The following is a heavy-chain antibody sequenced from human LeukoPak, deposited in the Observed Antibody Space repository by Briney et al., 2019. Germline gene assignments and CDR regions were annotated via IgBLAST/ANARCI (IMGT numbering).Heavy chain of an antibody. D-gene: IGHD3-10*01. Sequence: SETLSLTCSVSSGFISSYYWTWIRQSPGKGLEWIGYIYYTGSTSYNPSLQSRVTISVDTSKNQFSLRLNSVTAADAAVYYCARLHHDYGSGTYGGAYNYYMDVWGKGTTVTVSS. CDR2: IYYTGST. J-gene: IGHJ6*03. V-gene: IGHV4-59*01. CDR3: ARLHHDYGSGTYGGAYNYYMDV. CDR1: SGFISSYY.